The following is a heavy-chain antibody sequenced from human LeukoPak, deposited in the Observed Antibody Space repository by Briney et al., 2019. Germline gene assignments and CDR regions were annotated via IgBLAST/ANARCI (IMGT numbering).Heavy chain of an antibody. CDR3: ATIPPTVTYLNFDY. CDR1: GGTFSSYA. D-gene: IGHD4-11*01. V-gene: IGHV1-69*13. J-gene: IGHJ4*02. Sequence: ASVKLSCKASGGTFSSYAISWVRQAPGQGLEWMGGIIPIFGTAHYAQKFQGRVTITADESTSTAYMELSGLRSEDTAVYYCATIPPTVTYLNFDYWGQGTLVTVSS. CDR2: IIPIFGTA.